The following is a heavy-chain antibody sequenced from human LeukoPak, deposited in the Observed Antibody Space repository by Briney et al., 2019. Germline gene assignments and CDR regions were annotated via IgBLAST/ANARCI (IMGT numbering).Heavy chain of an antibody. CDR3: AREGRYWYFDL. V-gene: IGHV4-59*01. CDR2: IYYSGST. CDR1: GGSISSYY. Sequence: SETLSLTCTVSGGSISSYYWSWIRQPPGKGLEWIGYIYYSGSTNYNPSLKSRVTISVDTSKNQFSLKLSSVTAADTAVYYCAREGRYWYFDLWGRGTLVTVSS. J-gene: IGHJ2*01.